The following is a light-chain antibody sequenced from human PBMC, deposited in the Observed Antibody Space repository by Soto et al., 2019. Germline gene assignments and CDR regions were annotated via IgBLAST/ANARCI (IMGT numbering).Light chain of an antibody. V-gene: IGLV1-40*01. Sequence: QPVLTQPPSVSGAPGQRVTISCTGSSSNFGAGYDVHWYQQLPGTAPKLLIYGNCNRPSGVPDRFSGSKSGTSASLAITGLQAEDEADYYCQSYDSSLSAVVFGGGTKVTVL. J-gene: IGLJ2*01. CDR3: QSYDSSLSAVV. CDR1: SSNFGAGYD. CDR2: GNC.